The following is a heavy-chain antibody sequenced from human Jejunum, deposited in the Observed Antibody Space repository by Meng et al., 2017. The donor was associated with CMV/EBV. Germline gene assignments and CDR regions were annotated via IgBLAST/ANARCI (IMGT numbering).Heavy chain of an antibody. Sequence: SCAGSGFTFSSYAFHWVRQAPGKGLEWVALVSYTQNNQYYADSVKGRFTVSRDNAKNSLHLQMNSLRADDTAVYYCARDLQLSTWGQGTRVTVSS. CDR2: VSYTQNNQ. V-gene: IGHV3-30-3*01. CDR3: ARDLQLST. CDR1: GFTFSSYA. J-gene: IGHJ5*02. D-gene: IGHD5-18*01.